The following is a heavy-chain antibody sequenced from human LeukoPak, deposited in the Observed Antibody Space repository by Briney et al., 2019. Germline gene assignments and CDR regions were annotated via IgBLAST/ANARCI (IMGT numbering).Heavy chain of an antibody. CDR1: GYTFSDHY. V-gene: IGHV1-69*13. J-gene: IGHJ3*02. Sequence: SVKVSCKASGYTFSDHYIHWVRQAPGQGLEWMGGIIPIFGTANYAQKFQGRVTITADESTSTAYMELSSLRSEDTAVYYCARARAPVTRISSFDIWGQGTMVTVSS. D-gene: IGHD4-17*01. CDR3: ARARAPVTRISSFDI. CDR2: IIPIFGTA.